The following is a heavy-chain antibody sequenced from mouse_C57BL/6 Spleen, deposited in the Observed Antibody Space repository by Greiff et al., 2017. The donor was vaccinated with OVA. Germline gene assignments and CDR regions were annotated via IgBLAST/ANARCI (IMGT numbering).Heavy chain of an antibody. CDR1: GFTFSSYA. D-gene: IGHD1-1*01. J-gene: IGHJ4*01. V-gene: IGHV5-4*01. Sequence: EVKVVESGGGLVKPGGSLKLSCAAPGFTFSSYAMSWVRQTPEKRLEWVATISDGGSYTYYPDNVKGRFTISRENAKNNLYLQMSHLKSEDTAMYYCARDRGHGSSYDAMDYWGQGTSVTVSS. CDR3: ARDRGHGSSYDAMDY. CDR2: ISDGGSYT.